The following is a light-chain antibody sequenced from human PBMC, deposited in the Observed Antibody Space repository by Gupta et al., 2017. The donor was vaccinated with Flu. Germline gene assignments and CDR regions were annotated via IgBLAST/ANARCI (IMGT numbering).Light chain of an antibody. CDR2: EGS. J-gene: IGLJ1*01. V-gene: IGLV2-23*01. CDR1: SSDIGSYKF. CDR3: YSYAGSDTWV. Sequence: QSALTQPASVSGSPGQSITISCTGTSSDIGSYKFVSWYQQHPGKAPKLMIYEGSERPSGVSNRFSGSKAGNTASLTISGLQAEDEADYYCYSYAGSDTWVFGTGTKVTVL.